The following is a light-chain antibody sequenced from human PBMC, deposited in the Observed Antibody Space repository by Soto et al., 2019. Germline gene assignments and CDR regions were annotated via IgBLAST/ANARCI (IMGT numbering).Light chain of an antibody. V-gene: IGLV2-14*01. CDR3: DSYTSSRAYV. Sequence: QSALTQPASVSGSPGQSITISCTGTSSDVGGYNYVSWYQQQAGKAPKLIIHEVSNRPSGVSNRFSGSESGNTASPTISGLQAEDEADYYCDSYTSSRAYVFGIGTKLTVL. J-gene: IGLJ1*01. CDR2: EVS. CDR1: SSDVGGYNY.